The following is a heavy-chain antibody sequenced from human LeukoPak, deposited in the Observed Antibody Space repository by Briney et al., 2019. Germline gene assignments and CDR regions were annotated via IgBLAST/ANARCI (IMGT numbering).Heavy chain of an antibody. J-gene: IGHJ3*02. CDR2: TRDKARGYTT. V-gene: IGHV3-72*01. D-gene: IGHD3-22*01. CDR1: GVTLSDYH. Sequence: GGSLRLSCAASGVTLSDYHMDWVRQAPGKGLEWVGRTRDKARGYTTEYAASVKGRFTISRDDSRTLVYVQMNSLRTEDTAVYFCARDGAEGDNSAFDMWGQGTVVTVSS. CDR3: ARDGAEGDNSAFDM.